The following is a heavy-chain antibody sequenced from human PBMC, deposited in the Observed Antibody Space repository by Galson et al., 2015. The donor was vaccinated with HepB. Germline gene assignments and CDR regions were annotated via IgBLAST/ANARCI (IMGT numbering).Heavy chain of an antibody. CDR1: AYAFTSFY. D-gene: IGHD5-24*01. Sequence: SVKVSCKASAYAFTSFYIHWVRQAPGQGFQWMGMINPSGGSTNYAQRFQGRVTMTRDTSTSTVYMELSSLSSEDTAVYYCARGGRDGYNYYLDFWGRGTLVTVSS. CDR3: ARGGRDGYNYYLDF. V-gene: IGHV1-46*01. CDR2: INPSGGST. J-gene: IGHJ4*02.